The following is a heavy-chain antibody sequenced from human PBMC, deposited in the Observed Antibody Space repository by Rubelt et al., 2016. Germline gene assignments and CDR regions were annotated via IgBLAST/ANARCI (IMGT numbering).Heavy chain of an antibody. J-gene: IGHJ4*02. V-gene: IGHV1-2*02. CDR3: ARFAIGGHSSGYLFDY. D-gene: IGHD3-22*01. CDR2: INPNSGGT. CDR1: GYTFTGYY. Sequence: QVQLVQSGAEVKKPGASVKVSCKASGYTFTGYYMHWVRQAPGQGLEWMGWINPNSGGTNYAQKVKGRVTMTRDTSISTAYRELSRLRSDDTAVYYCARFAIGGHSSGYLFDYWGQGTLVTVSS.